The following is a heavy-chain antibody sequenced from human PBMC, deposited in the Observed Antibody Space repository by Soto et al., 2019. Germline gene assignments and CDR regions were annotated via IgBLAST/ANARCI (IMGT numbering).Heavy chain of an antibody. J-gene: IGHJ5*02. CDR3: ARDQKGIRYFDRAEAPNWFDP. D-gene: IGHD3-9*01. Sequence: SVKVSCKASGGTFSTYAISWVRQAPGQGLEWMGGIIPIFGTTNYAQNFQGGVTITADESSSTAYMELSSLRSEDTAVYFCARDQKGIRYFDRAEAPNWFDPWGQGTLVTVS. CDR1: GGTFSTYA. V-gene: IGHV1-69*13. CDR2: IIPIFGTT.